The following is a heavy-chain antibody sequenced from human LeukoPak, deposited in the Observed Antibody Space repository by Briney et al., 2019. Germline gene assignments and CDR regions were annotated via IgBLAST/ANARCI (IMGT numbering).Heavy chain of an antibody. J-gene: IGHJ4*02. CDR2: ISPYNGNT. CDR3: ARDKEMATRSMGY. D-gene: IGHD5-24*01. V-gene: IGHV1-18*01. CDR1: GFTFSNYN. Sequence: ASVKVSCKPSGFTFSNYNICWVRQAPGQGLEWMGWISPYNGNTNYVQKLQGRVTMTTDTSTSTAYMELRSLRSDDTAVYYCARDKEMATRSMGYWGQGTLVTVSS.